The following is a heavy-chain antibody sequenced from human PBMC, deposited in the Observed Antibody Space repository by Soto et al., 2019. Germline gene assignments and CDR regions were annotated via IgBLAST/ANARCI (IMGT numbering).Heavy chain of an antibody. CDR1: GFTLSNTG. CDR2: ISHDGSNT. J-gene: IGHJ5*02. Sequence: QVQLVESGGGVVQPGRSLRLSCVASGFTLSNTGMHWVRQAPGKGLEWVAMISHDGSNTYYGDSVKGRFTISRDNSWNTLYLQLDSLRPEDTSVYYCGKDSGSSGCFNWFDPWGQGTLVTVSS. CDR3: GKDSGSSGCFNWFDP. D-gene: IGHD6-19*01. V-gene: IGHV3-30*18.